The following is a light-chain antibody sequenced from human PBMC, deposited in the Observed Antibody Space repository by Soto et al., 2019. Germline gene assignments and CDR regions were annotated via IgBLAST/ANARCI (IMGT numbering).Light chain of an antibody. CDR1: QAINNN. CDR2: AAS. J-gene: IGKJ5*01. V-gene: IGKV1-16*01. Sequence: DIQMTQSPSSLSASVGDRVTITCRASQAINNNLAWFQQKPGKAPKSLIHAASSLHSGVPSRFSGSGSDRDFTLTIGRLQPEDFATYYCQQDNRFPLTCGQGTRLEIK. CDR3: QQDNRFPLT.